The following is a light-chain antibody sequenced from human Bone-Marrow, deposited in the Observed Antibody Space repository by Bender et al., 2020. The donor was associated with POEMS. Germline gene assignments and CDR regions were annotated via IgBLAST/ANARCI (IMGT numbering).Light chain of an antibody. J-gene: IGLJ1*01. V-gene: IGLV2-23*02. CDR3: CSYADSSTLV. Sequence: QSALTQPASVSGSPGQSITISCTGTSSDVGEYNFVSWYQQHPGKAPKLMIYDVSDRPSGVSSRFSGSKSGNTASLTISGLQAEDEADYYCCSYADSSTLVLGTGTKVTVL. CDR1: SSDVGEYNF. CDR2: DVS.